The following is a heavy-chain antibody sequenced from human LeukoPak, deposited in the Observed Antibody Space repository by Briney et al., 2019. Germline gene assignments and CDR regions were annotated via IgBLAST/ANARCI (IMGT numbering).Heavy chain of an antibody. J-gene: IGHJ4*02. CDR1: GYSISSGYY. CDR2: IYHSGST. V-gene: IGHV4-38-2*02. Sequence: SETLSLTCTVSGYSISSGYYWVWIRQPPGKGLEWIGSIYHSGSTYYNPSLKSRVTISVDTSKNQFSLKLSSVTAADKDVYNCARGSGYGGNSDYWGKGTLVTVSS. D-gene: IGHD4-23*01. CDR3: ARGSGYGGNSDY.